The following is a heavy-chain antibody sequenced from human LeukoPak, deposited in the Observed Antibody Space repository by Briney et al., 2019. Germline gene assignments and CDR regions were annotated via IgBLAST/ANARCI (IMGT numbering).Heavy chain of an antibody. V-gene: IGHV3-33*01. J-gene: IGHJ4*02. D-gene: IGHD2-8*02. CDR3: ARDETGVGSGGIDF. Sequence: GGSLRLSCAASEFIFSTYGMHWVRQAPGKGLEWVAVIWYDGRTQFYAESVKGRFAVSRDNSKNTLYLQMNSLGDVDTAVYYCARDETGVGSGGIDFWGQGTLVTVSS. CDR1: EFIFSTYG. CDR2: IWYDGRTQ.